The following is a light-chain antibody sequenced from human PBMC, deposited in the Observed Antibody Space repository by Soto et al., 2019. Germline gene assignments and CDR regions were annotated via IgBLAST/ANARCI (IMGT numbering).Light chain of an antibody. CDR3: SSYTNSDTWV. V-gene: IGLV2-14*02. CDR2: EDS. Sequence: QSALTQPASVSGSPGQSITISCTGSNSDVGSYNLVSWYQQSPGKAPKLIIYEDSQRPSGISTRFSGSKSGNTASLTISGLQAEDEADYYCSSYTNSDTWVFGGGTKVTVL. J-gene: IGLJ3*02. CDR1: NSDVGSYNL.